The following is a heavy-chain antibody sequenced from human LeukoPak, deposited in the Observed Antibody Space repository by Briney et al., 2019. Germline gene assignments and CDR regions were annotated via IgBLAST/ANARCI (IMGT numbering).Heavy chain of an antibody. D-gene: IGHD5-12*01. V-gene: IGHV3-23*01. CDR1: GFTFSSYA. CDR2: ISGSGSTT. Sequence: GGSLRLSCAASGFTFSSYAMSWVRQAPGKGPEWVSAISGSGSTTYYADSVKGRFTLSRDNSKHTLFLQMNSLRAEDTAVYYCAKDPVATLFVSWFDPWGQGTLVTVSS. J-gene: IGHJ5*02. CDR3: AKDPVATLFVSWFDP.